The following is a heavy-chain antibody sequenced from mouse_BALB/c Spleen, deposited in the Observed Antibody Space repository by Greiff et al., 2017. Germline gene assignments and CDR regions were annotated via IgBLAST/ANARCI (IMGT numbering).Heavy chain of an antibody. J-gene: IGHJ3*01. Sequence: EVKLMESGGGLVQPGGSRKLSCAASGFTFSSYAMSWVRQTPEKRLEWVASISSGGSTYYPDSVKGRFTISRDNARNILYLQMSSLRSEDTAMYYCARVSPYAYWGQGTLVTVSA. CDR3: ARVSPYAY. CDR2: ISSGGST. CDR1: GFTFSSYA. V-gene: IGHV5-6-5*01.